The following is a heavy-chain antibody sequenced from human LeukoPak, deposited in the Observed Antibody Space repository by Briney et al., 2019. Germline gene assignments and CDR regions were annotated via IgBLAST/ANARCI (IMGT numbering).Heavy chain of an antibody. V-gene: IGHV4-59*08. CDR2: IYYSGST. J-gene: IGHJ5*02. Sequence: PSETLSLTCTVSGGSFSNYYWSWIRQPPGRGLEWIGYIYYSGSTNYNPSLKSRVTISVDTSKNQFSLNLSSVTAADTAVYYCARHPTALVSYGFDPWGQGTLVTVSS. D-gene: IGHD5-18*01. CDR1: GGSFSNYY. CDR3: ARHPTALVSYGFDP.